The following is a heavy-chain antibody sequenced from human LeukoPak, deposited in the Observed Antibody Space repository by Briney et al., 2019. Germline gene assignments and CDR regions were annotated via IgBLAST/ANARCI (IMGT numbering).Heavy chain of an antibody. CDR3: ATDLSHSSGYHNNWFDP. Sequence: ASVKVSCKVSGYTFTDYYMHWVQQAPGKGLEWMGLVDPEDGETIYAEKFQGRVTITADTATDTAYMELSSLRSEDTAVYCCATDLSHSSGYHNNWFDPWGQGTLVTVSS. J-gene: IGHJ5*02. CDR1: GYTFTDYY. D-gene: IGHD3-22*01. V-gene: IGHV1-69-2*01. CDR2: VDPEDGET.